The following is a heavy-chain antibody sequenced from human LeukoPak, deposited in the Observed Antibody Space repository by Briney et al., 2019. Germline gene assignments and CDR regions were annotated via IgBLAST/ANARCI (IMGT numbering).Heavy chain of an antibody. CDR1: GFTFGDFA. CDR3: AGVPDNGRTRPWLHLDY. CDR2: IRSRRYGGTT. Sequence: GGSLRPSCTGSGFTFGDFAMSWVRQAPGKGLECVGYIRSRRYGGTTEYASSVNGRFTISRDDSKNIAYLHMNSLITEDTAVYYCAGVPDNGRTRPWLHLDYWGQGSLVSVSS. J-gene: IGHJ4*02. V-gene: IGHV3-49*04. D-gene: IGHD3-9*01.